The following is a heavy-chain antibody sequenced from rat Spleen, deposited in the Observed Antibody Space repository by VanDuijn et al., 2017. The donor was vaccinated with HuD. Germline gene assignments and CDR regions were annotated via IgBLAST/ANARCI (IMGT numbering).Heavy chain of an antibody. J-gene: IGHJ4*01. V-gene: IGHV5-27*01. D-gene: IGHD5-1*01. CDR2: ISSGGGGT. CDR3: TTDRPGALMEA. CDR1: GFTLSTFP. Sequence: EVQLVESGGGLVQTGRSLELSCTASGFTLSTFPMVWVRKAPKKGLEGVASISSGGGGTYYRDSVKGRFTISRDNRKSTLYLQMDSLRSEDTATYYCTTDRPGALMEAWVQGASVTVSS.